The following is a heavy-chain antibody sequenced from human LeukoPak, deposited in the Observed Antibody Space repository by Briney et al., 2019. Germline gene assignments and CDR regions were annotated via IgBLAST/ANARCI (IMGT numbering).Heavy chain of an antibody. V-gene: IGHV3-21*04. CDR2: ISSSSSYI. D-gene: IGHD3-22*01. J-gene: IGHJ4*02. Sequence: GGSLRLSCAASGFTFSSYSMNWVRQAPGKGLKWVSSISSSSSYIYYADSVKGRFTISRDNAKNSLSLQMKSLRAEDTAFYYCARGLMGGYPRFDYWGQGTLVTVSS. CDR1: GFTFSSYS. CDR3: ARGLMGGYPRFDY.